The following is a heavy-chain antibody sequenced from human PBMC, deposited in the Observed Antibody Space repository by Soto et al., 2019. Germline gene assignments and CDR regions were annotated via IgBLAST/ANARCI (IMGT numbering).Heavy chain of an antibody. CDR3: ARGPRLQQRGEFDY. Sequence: SETLSLTCAVYGGSFSGYYWSWIRQPPGKGLEWIGEINHSGSTNYNPSLKSRVTISVDTSKNQFSLKLSSVTAADTAVYYCARGPRLQQRGEFDYWGQGTLVTVSS. CDR1: GGSFSGYY. V-gene: IGHV4-34*01. D-gene: IGHD6-25*01. J-gene: IGHJ4*02. CDR2: INHSGST.